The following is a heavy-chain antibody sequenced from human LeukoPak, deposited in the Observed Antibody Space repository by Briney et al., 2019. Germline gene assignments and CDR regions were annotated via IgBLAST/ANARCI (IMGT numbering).Heavy chain of an antibody. CDR2: IDSSGNI. D-gene: IGHD2-8*01. CDR3: AREALPNGVWRVGWFDP. V-gene: IGHV4-61*02. CDR1: GGSISSGSYF. J-gene: IGHJ5*02. Sequence: SETPSLTCTVSGGSISSGSYFWSWIRQSAGRGLEWIGRIDSSGNINYNPSLKSRVTMSLDTSKNQFSLKLSSVTAADTAVYYCAREALPNGVWRVGWFDPWGQGTLVTVFS.